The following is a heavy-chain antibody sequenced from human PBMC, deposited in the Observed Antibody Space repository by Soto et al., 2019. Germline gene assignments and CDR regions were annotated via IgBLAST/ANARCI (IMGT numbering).Heavy chain of an antibody. CDR2: ISSSSSYI. CDR3: ARDLGGAERRSSLP. D-gene: IGHD1-1*01. J-gene: IGHJ5*02. Sequence: GGSLRLSCAASGFTFSSYSMNWVRQAPGKGLEWVSSISSSSSYIYYADSVKGRFTISRDNAKNSLYLQMNSLRAEDTAVYYCARDLGGAERRSSLPWGQGTLVTVSS. V-gene: IGHV3-21*01. CDR1: GFTFSSYS.